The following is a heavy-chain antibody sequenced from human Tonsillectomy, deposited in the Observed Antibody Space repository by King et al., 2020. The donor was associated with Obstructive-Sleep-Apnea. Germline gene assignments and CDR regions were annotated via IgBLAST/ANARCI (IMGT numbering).Heavy chain of an antibody. D-gene: IGHD3-10*01. CDR1: GGTFSSYA. V-gene: IGHV1-69*04. CDR3: ARDGYYYGSGIYFYGLALDY. J-gene: IGHJ4*02. CDR2: IIPILGIA. Sequence: VQLVQSGAEVKKPGSSVKVSCKASGGTFSSYAVSWVRQAPGQGLEWMGGIIPILGIANYAQKFQGRVTITADKSTSTAYMELSSLRSEDTAVYYCARDGYYYGSGIYFYGLALDYWGQGTLVTVSS.